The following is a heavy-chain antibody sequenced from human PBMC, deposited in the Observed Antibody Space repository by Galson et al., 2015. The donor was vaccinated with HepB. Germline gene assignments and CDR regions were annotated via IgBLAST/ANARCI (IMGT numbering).Heavy chain of an antibody. CDR2: ISSSSSYT. CDR1: GFTFSDYY. D-gene: IGHD5-24*01. V-gene: IGHV3-11*06. Sequence: SLRLSCAASGFTFSDYYMSWIRQAPGKGLEWVSYISSSSSYTNYADSVKGRFTISRDNAKNSLYLQMNSLRAEDTAVYYCARTGRWLQLFDYWGQGTLVTVSS. J-gene: IGHJ4*02. CDR3: ARTGRWLQLFDY.